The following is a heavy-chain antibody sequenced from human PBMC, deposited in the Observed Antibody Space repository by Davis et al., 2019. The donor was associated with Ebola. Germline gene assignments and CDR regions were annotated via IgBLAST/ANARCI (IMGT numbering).Heavy chain of an antibody. V-gene: IGHV4-34*01. Sequence: GSLRLSCAVYGGSFSGYYWSWIRQPPGKGLEWIGEIYHLGTTKYNPSLKSRVIVSMDKSANKLSLKVRSVTAADTAIYYCARGPPGAYFDYWGQGILVTVSS. CDR3: ARGPPGAYFDY. D-gene: IGHD4/OR15-4a*01. J-gene: IGHJ4*02. CDR2: IYHLGTT. CDR1: GGSFSGYY.